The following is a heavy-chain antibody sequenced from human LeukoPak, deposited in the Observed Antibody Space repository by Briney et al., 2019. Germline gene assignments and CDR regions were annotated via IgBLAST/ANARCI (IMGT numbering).Heavy chain of an antibody. CDR1: GGSLSPYY. J-gene: IGHJ4*02. Sequence: SETLSLTCSVSGGSLSPYYWSWIRQPPGKGLEWIGYIFSSGRTNYNPSLKSRVTISVDTSRNQFSLKLSSVTAADTAVYYCARRQIYFDYWGQGTLVTVSS. CDR3: ARRQIYFDY. V-gene: IGHV4-4*09. CDR2: IFSSGRT.